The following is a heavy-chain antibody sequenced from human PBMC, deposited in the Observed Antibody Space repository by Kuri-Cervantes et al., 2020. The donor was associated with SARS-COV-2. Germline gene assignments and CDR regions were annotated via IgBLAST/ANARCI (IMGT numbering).Heavy chain of an antibody. D-gene: IGHD4-17*01. CDR3: ASALVFTVTPFDY. V-gene: IGHV1-18*01. CDR1: GYIFTSFD. J-gene: IGHJ4*02. Sequence: ASVKVSCKASGYIFTSFDISWVRQAPGQGLEWMGWISAYNGDTNYAQNVQGRVTITRDTSASTAYMELNSLRAEDTAVYYCASALVFTVTPFDYWGQGTLVTVSS. CDR2: ISAYNGDT.